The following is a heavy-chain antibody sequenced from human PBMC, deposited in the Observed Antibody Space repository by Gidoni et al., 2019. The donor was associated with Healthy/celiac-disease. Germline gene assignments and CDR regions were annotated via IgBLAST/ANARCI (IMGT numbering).Heavy chain of an antibody. CDR2: ISSSSSTI. CDR3: ARRNGSGSYYDTQYYYYMDV. J-gene: IGHJ6*03. V-gene: IGHV3-48*01. D-gene: IGHD3-10*01. CDR1: GFTFSSYS. Sequence: EVQLVESGGGLVQPGGSLRLSCAASGFTFSSYSMNWVRQAPGKGLEWVSYISSSSSTIYYADSVKGRFTISRDNAKNSLYLQMNSLRAEDTAVYYCARRNGSGSYYDTQYYYYMDVWGKGTTVTVSS.